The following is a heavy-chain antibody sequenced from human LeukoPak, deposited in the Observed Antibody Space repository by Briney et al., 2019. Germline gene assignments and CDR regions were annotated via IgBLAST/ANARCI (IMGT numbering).Heavy chain of an antibody. CDR2: IYYSGRT. J-gene: IGHJ4*02. CDR3: ARDTYYYDSSGYNPLDY. V-gene: IGHV4-59*01. D-gene: IGHD3-22*01. CDR1: GGSISSYY. Sequence: NPSETLSLTCSVSGGSISSYYWSWIRQPPGKGLEWIGYIYYSGRTSYNPSLKSRVTISVDTSKNQFSLRLNSVTAADTAVYYCARDTYYYDSSGYNPLDYWGQGTLVTVSS.